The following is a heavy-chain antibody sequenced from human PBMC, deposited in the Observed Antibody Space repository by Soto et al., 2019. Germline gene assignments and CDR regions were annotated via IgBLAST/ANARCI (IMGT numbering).Heavy chain of an antibody. CDR3: ARAPYRDIVVVPAAISWFDP. J-gene: IGHJ5*02. V-gene: IGHV4-31*03. CDR2: IYYSGST. D-gene: IGHD2-2*02. Sequence: PSETLSLTCTVSGGSISSGGYYWSWIRQHPGKGLEWIGYIYYSGSTYYSPSLKSRVTISVDTSKNQFSLKLSSVTAADTAVYYCARAPYRDIVVVPAAISWFDPWGQGTLVTVSS. CDR1: GGSISSGGYY.